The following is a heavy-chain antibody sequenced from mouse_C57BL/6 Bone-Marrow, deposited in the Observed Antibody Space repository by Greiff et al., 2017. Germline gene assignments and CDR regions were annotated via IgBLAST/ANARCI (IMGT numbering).Heavy chain of an antibody. J-gene: IGHJ4*01. CDR2: IDPEDGET. CDR3: APYSPAMDY. V-gene: IGHV14-2*01. D-gene: IGHD2-12*01. CDR1: GFNIKDYY. Sequence: EVQLQQSGAELVKPGASVKLSCTASGFNIKDYYMHWVKQRTEQGLEWIGRIDPEDGETKSAPKFQGKATITAYTSANTAYLQLSSLASEDTAVYYCAPYSPAMDYWGQGTSVTVSS.